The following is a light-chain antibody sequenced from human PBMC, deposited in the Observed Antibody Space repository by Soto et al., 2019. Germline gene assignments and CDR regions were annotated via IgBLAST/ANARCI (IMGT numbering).Light chain of an antibody. CDR1: QSVSSTY. Sequence: EILLTQSPGTLSSSPGERVTLSCRASQSVSSTYLSWYQLKPGQAPRLLIYGASTRATGIPDRFSGSGSGTDFTLTISRLEPEDFAVYYCQQYGFSYRAFGQGPKV. V-gene: IGKV3-20*01. CDR2: GAS. CDR3: QQYGFSYRA. J-gene: IGKJ1*01.